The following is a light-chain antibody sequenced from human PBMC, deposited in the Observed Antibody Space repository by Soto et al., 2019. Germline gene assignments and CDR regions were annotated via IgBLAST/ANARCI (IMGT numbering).Light chain of an antibody. J-gene: IGKJ2*01. V-gene: IGKV3-20*01. CDR3: QQYNNWPPMYT. CDR2: HAS. Sequence: DIVLTQSPGTLSLSPGKRATLSCWASQSVGNNYLAWYQQKPGQAPRLLIYHASSRATGIPDRFSGSGSGTDFTLTISRLEPEDFAVYYCQQYNNWPPMYTFGQGTKLEIK. CDR1: QSVGNNY.